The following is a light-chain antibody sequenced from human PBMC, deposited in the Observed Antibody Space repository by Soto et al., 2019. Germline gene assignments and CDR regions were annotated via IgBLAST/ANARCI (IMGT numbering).Light chain of an antibody. CDR3: QQYNNWPPWT. Sequence: EIVMTQSPAPQSVSPGERATLSFRSSKSVSSNLAVYQQKPGQAPWLLIYGASTSATGIPARFSGIGSGKEFTLTISSLKSEDFAVYYCQQYNNWPPWTFVQGTQVDIK. V-gene: IGKV3-15*01. CDR2: GAS. J-gene: IGKJ1*01. CDR1: KSVSSN.